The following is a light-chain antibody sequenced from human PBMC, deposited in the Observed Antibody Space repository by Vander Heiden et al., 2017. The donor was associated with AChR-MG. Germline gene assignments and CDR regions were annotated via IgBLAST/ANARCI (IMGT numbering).Light chain of an antibody. J-gene: IGKJ3*01. CDR1: QSVSSSY. CDR3: QQYGNSPGFT. Sequence: IVLTQSPGTLSLSPGERATLSCRASQSVSSSYLAWYQQKPGQAPRLLIYGASSRATGIPDRFSGSGSGTDFTLTISSLEPEDFAVYYCQQYGNSPGFTFGPGTKVDIK. CDR2: GAS. V-gene: IGKV3-20*01.